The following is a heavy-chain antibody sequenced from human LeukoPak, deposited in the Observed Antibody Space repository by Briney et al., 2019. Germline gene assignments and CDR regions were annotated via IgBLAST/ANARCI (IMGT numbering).Heavy chain of an antibody. J-gene: IGHJ6*04. CDR2: INHSGST. CDR3: ARVRGHYYYGMDV. Sequence: PSETLSLTCAVYGGSFSGYYWRWIRQPPGKGLEWIGEINHSGSTNYNPSLKSRVTISVDTSKDQFSLKLSSVTAADTAVYYCARVRGHYYYGMDVWGKGTTVTVSS. V-gene: IGHV4-34*01. CDR1: GGSFSGYY. D-gene: IGHD4-17*01.